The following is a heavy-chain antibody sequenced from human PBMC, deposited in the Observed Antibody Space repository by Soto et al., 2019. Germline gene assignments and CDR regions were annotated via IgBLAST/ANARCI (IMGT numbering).Heavy chain of an antibody. J-gene: IGHJ4*02. Sequence: EVQLVESGGGLVQPGRSLRLSCVASGFTADDYAMHWVRQAPGKGLEWVSGISSNSDTIDYADSVKGRFTISRDNANNSLFLQMKSLRPEDTALYYCAKDMKWGGMTTIHYFDSWGQGTLVTVSS. D-gene: IGHD4-17*01. V-gene: IGHV3-9*02. CDR1: GFTADDYA. CDR2: ISSNSDTI. CDR3: AKDMKWGGMTTIHYFDS.